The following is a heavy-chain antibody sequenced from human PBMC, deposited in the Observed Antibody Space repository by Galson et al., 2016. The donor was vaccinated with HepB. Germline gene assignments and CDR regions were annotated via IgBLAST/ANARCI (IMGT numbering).Heavy chain of an antibody. V-gene: IGHV6-1*01. CDR1: GDSVSADMVA. D-gene: IGHD1-7*01. J-gene: IGHJ4*02. CDR3: ARGRNSAFDY. Sequence: CAISGDSVSADMVAWNWIRQSPSRGLEWLGRTYYRSRWFSDYAESVQGRITINPDTSNNHFSLQLNSVTPDDTAIYFCARGRNSAFDYWGQGILFTVSS. CDR2: TYYRSRWFS.